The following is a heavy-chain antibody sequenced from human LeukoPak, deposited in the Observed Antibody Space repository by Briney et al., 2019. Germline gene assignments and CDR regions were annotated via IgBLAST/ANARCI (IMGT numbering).Heavy chain of an antibody. J-gene: IGHJ4*02. D-gene: IGHD6-13*01. CDR2: ISWDGGST. V-gene: IGHV3-43*01. Sequence: GGSLRLSCAASGFTFDDYTMHWVRQAPGKGLEWVSFISWDGGSTYYADSVKGRFTISRDNSKNSLYLQMNSLRTEDTALYYCAKDGGSWYGKIDYWGQGTLVTVSS. CDR3: AKDGGSWYGKIDY. CDR1: GFTFDDYT.